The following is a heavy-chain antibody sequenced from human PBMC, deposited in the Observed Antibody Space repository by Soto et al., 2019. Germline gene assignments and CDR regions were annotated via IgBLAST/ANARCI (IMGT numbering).Heavy chain of an antibody. J-gene: IGHJ6*02. D-gene: IGHD2-2*01. CDR2: INSDGSST. CDR3: ARERQLPRRFYYYGMDV. V-gene: IGHV3-74*01. Sequence: GGSLRLSCAASGFTFSSYCMHWVREAPGTGLVWVSRINSDGSSTSYADSVKGRFTISRDNAKNTLYLQMNSLRAEDTAVYYCARERQLPRRFYYYGMDVWGQGTTVTVSS. CDR1: GFTFSSYC.